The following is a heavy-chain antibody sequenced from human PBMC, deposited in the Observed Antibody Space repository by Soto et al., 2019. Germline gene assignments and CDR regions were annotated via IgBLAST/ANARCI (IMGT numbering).Heavy chain of an antibody. CDR3: TRDLDYGGNSDSIDV. V-gene: IGHV5-51*01. D-gene: IGHD4-17*01. Sequence: GESLKISCKGSGYSFTNYWIGWVRQMPGKGLEWMGIIYPGDSDTRHSPSFQGQVTISADKSISTAYLQWSSLKASDTAMYYCTRDLDYGGNSDSIDVWGQGTMVTVSS. CDR2: IYPGDSDT. J-gene: IGHJ3*01. CDR1: GYSFTNYW.